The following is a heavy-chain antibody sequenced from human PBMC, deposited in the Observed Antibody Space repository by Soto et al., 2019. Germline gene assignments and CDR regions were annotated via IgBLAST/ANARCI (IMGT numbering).Heavy chain of an antibody. D-gene: IGHD3-10*01. CDR1: GFTFSSYS. Sequence: GGSLRLSCAASGFTFSSYSMSWVRQAPGKGLEWVSGFRGSGDDGTTYYADSVKGRFTISIDNSKNMLFLQMNSLRAQEKDIYYCAKKVNSGSGSQYFDYWGQGTLVTVSS. CDR3: AKKVNSGSGSQYFDY. CDR2: FRGSGDDGTT. V-gene: IGHV3-23*01. J-gene: IGHJ4*02.